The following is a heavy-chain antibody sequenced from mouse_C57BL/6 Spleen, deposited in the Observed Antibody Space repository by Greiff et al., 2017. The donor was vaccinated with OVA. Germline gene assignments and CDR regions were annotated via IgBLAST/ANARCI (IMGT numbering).Heavy chain of an antibody. D-gene: IGHD2-12*01. CDR3: ASYSLYYFDY. CDR2: IWSGGST. CDR1: GFSLTSYG. Sequence: QVQLQQSGPGLVQPSQSLSITCTVSGFSLTSYGVHWVRQSPGKGLEWLGVIWSGGSTDSNAAFISRLSISKDNSKSQVFFKMNSLQADDTAIYYCASYSLYYFDYWGQGTTLTVSS. J-gene: IGHJ2*01. V-gene: IGHV2-2*01.